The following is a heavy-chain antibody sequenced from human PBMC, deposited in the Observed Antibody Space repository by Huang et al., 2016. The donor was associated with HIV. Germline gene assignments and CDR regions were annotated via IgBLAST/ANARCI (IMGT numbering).Heavy chain of an antibody. CDR1: GYTFTDYN. D-gene: IGHD6-6*01. CDR3: ARDWSFGSSTSPAD. J-gene: IGHJ4*02. Sequence: QVQLVQSGAEVKNPGASVRVSCKASGYTFTDYNIHWVRQAPGQGRGRMGWINPKGGGTIYAQRCQGRITMTRDTTISTVHMDLRRIQSDDTAVYFCARDWSFGSSTSPADWGQGTLVTVSS. V-gene: IGHV1-2*02. CDR2: INPKGGGT.